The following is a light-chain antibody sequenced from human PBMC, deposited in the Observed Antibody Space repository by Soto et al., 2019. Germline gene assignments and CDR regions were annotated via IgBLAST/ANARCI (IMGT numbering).Light chain of an antibody. CDR2: KAS. Sequence: DIQMTQSPSTLSGSVGDRVTITCRASQTISSWLAWYQQKPGKAPKLLIYKASTLEIGVPSRFSGSGSGTEFTLTISSLQPDDFATYYCQHYNSYSEAFGQGTKVELK. J-gene: IGKJ1*01. CDR1: QTISSW. V-gene: IGKV1-5*03. CDR3: QHYNSYSEA.